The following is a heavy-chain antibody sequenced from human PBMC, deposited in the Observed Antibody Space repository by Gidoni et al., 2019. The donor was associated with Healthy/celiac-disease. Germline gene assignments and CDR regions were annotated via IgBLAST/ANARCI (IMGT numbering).Heavy chain of an antibody. Sequence: QVQLVHSGADVQKLGFSAKASCKVPGGTFSSYAISWVRQAPGQGLEWMGGIIPIFGTANYAQKFQGRVTITADKSTSTAYMELSSLRSEDTAVYYCARSYDSSGYAFWGQGTMVTVSS. D-gene: IGHD3-22*01. V-gene: IGHV1-69*06. CDR3: ARSYDSSGYAF. CDR1: GGTFSSYA. J-gene: IGHJ3*01. CDR2: IIPIFGTA.